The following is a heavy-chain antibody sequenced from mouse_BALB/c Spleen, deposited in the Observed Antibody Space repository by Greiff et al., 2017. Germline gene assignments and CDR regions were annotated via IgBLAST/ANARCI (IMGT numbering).Heavy chain of an antibody. J-gene: IGHJ2*01. V-gene: IGHV5-9-4*01. CDR2: ISSGGSYT. D-gene: IGHD4-1*01. CDR3: ALGRGDY. Sequence: EVKLQESGGGLVKPGGSLKLSCAASGFTFSSYAMSWVRQSPEKRLEWVAEISSGGSYTYYPDTVTGRFTISRDNAKNTLYLEMSSLRSEDTAMYYCALGRGDYWGQGTTLTVSS. CDR1: GFTFSSYA.